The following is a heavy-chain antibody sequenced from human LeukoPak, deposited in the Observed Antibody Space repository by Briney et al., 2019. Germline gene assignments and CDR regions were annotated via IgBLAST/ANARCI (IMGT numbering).Heavy chain of an antibody. CDR1: GYTFTGHY. CDR2: INPNSGGT. Sequence: ASVTVSCKASGYTFTGHYMHWVRQAPGQGLEWMGWINPNSGGTNYAQKFQGRVTMTRDTSISTAYMELSRLRSDDTAVYYCARGGVLDKALRYYYGMDVWGQGTTVTVSS. D-gene: IGHD2-8*01. J-gene: IGHJ6*02. CDR3: ARGGVLDKALRYYYGMDV. V-gene: IGHV1-2*02.